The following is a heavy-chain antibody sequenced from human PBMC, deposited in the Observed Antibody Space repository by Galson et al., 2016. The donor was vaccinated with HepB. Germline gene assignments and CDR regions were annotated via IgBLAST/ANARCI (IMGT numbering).Heavy chain of an antibody. Sequence: SLRLSCAASEFTVSNNYMSWVRQAPGKGPECVSLIYSGGNTRYADSVKGRFTISRDNSKNTVYLQMNSLRAEDTAVYYFSTLNPASPYFDYWGQGTLVTVSS. CDR1: EFTVSNNY. V-gene: IGHV3-53*01. J-gene: IGHJ4*02. CDR2: IYSGGNT. CDR3: STLNPASPYFDY.